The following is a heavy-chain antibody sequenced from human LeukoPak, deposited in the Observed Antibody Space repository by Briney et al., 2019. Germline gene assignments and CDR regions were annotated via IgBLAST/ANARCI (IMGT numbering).Heavy chain of an antibody. V-gene: IGHV3-48*04. J-gene: IGHJ4*02. CDR2: ITYGSDTI. CDR1: GFYFGGHA. CDR3: ARELAA. D-gene: IGHD6-13*01. Sequence: GGSLRLSCVASGFYFGGHAMHWLRQAPGKGLEWVAYITYGSDTIFYVDSVKGRFTVSRDNAKNSLYLQMNSLRGDDTAIYYCARELAAWGQGTLVTVSS.